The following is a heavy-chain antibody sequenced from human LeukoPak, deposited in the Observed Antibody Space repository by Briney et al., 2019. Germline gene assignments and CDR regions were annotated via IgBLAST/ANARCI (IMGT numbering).Heavy chain of an antibody. CDR1: GFTFSSYD. J-gene: IGHJ4*02. Sequence: PGGSLRLSCAVSGFTFSSYDMNWVRQAPGKGLEWVAFIRYDGSRKYYADSVKGRFTISRDNSKNTVYLQMNSLRAEDTAVYYCARDPSSSPSVGGYLDYWGQGTLVTVSS. V-gene: IGHV3-30*02. CDR3: ARDPSSSPSVGGYLDY. D-gene: IGHD6-19*01. CDR2: IRYDGSRK.